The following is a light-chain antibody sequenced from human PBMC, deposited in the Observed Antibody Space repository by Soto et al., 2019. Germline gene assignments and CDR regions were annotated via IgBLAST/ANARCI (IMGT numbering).Light chain of an antibody. Sequence: QSALTQPPSASGSPGQSVTISCTGTYSDVGGSNYVSWYQQHPGKAPKLVIYEVIQRPSGVPDRFSGSRSGNTASLTVSRLQDEDEADYDCSSNVVGTNLKIFGGGTKLTVL. CDR3: SSNVVGTNLKI. CDR1: YSDVGGSNY. J-gene: IGLJ2*01. CDR2: EVI. V-gene: IGLV2-8*01.